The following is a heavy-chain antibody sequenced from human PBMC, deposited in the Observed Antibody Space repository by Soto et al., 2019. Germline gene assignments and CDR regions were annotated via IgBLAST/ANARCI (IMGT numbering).Heavy chain of an antibody. V-gene: IGHV3-66*01. CDR3: ARAQVDLPTP. CDR1: GFSVTANY. D-gene: IGHD2-15*01. J-gene: IGHJ5*02. Sequence: GGSLRLSCAASGFSVTANYMIWVRQAPGKGLEFVSVIWTNGGTLYADSVKGRFILSRDNSMNTVYLQMNSLRVEDTAVYYCARAQVDLPTPWGQGTLVIVSS. CDR2: IWTNGGT.